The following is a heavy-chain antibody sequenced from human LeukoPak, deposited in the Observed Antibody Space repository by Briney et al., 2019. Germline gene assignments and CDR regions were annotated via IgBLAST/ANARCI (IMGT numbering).Heavy chain of an antibody. D-gene: IGHD3-22*01. Sequence: GGSLRLSCAASGFSFSNARTNWVRQAPGKGLEWVGRIKSKTDGGTTDYAAPVKGRFTISRDDSKNTLYLQMNSLKTEDTAVYYCTTHGTEKSGYYYYYYYYMDVWGKGTTVTVSS. CDR2: IKSKTDGGTT. CDR1: GFSFSNAR. V-gene: IGHV3-15*01. J-gene: IGHJ6*03. CDR3: TTHGTEKSGYYYYYYYYMDV.